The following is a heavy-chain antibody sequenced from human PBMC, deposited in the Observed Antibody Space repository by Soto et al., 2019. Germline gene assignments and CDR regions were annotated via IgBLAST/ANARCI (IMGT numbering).Heavy chain of an antibody. D-gene: IGHD3-16*01. Sequence: QVQLVQSGDEVKKPGASVKVSCKASGYIFVNYGIAWVRQAPGQGLEWMGWISPYTGNTHSATKIQGRLTMTTDTATGSGDMGLGSLTSDDTAVYYCVMVDNYVTPTPQDVWGQGTTVTVSS. CDR2: ISPYTGNT. CDR3: VMVDNYVTPTPQDV. V-gene: IGHV1-18*01. CDR1: GYIFVNYG. J-gene: IGHJ6*02.